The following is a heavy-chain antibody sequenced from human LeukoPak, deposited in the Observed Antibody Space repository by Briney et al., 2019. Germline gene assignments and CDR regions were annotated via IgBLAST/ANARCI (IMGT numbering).Heavy chain of an antibody. J-gene: IGHJ4*02. CDR2: IYYSGST. CDR3: ASHSGTAVAGTSSDY. V-gene: IGHV4-59*12. Sequence: SETLSLTCTVSGGSISSYYWSWIRQPPGKGLEWIAYIYYSGSTNYNPSLKSRVTISVDKSKNQFSLKLSSVTAADTAVYYCASHSGTAVAGTSSDYWGQGTPVTVSS. CDR1: GGSISSYY. D-gene: IGHD6-19*01.